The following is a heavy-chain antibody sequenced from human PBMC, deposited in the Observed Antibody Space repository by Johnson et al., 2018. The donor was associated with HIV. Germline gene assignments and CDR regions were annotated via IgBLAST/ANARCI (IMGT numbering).Heavy chain of an antibody. D-gene: IGHD5-24*01. J-gene: IGHJ3*02. CDR2: IKSKTDGGST. CDR1: GFMFENYG. V-gene: IGHV3-20*04. Sequence: VQLVESGGSVVRPGGSLRLSCAASGFMFENYGMNWVRQRPGKGLEWVGRIKSKTDGGSTGYADSVKGRFTISRDNANNSLFLQMNSLRAEDTALYYCAREMAWEDAFDIWGQGTLLTVSS. CDR3: AREMAWEDAFDI.